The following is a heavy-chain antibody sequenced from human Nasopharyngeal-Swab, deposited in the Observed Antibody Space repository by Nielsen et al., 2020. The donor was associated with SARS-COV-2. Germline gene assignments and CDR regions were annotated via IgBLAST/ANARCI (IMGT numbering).Heavy chain of an antibody. CDR1: GSTFSSYG. J-gene: IGHJ4*02. V-gene: IGHV3-30*03. D-gene: IGHD1-20*01. CDR3: VRDYNWRLDY. Sequence: GESLKISCAVSGSTFSSYGMHWVRQAPGKGLEWVAVIAYDGSNKYYVDSVKGRFTVSRDNSKNTLYLQMNSLRAEDTAVYYCVRDYNWRLDYWGQGTLVTVSS. CDR2: IAYDGSNK.